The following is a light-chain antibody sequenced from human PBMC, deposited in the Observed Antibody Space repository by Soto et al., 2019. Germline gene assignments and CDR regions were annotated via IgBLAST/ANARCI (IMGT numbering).Light chain of an antibody. J-gene: IGKJ5*01. V-gene: IGKV1-39*01. CDR3: RQSFSVSLT. Sequence: DIQMTQSPSSLSASVGDRVTITCRASQSIAGCLCWCQQRPGKAPKFLIFSASSLQRGVPSRFRGSGSGRDVSLTIIGLQPEDFATYFCRQSFSVSLTFGQGTRLEIK. CDR1: QSIAGC. CDR2: SAS.